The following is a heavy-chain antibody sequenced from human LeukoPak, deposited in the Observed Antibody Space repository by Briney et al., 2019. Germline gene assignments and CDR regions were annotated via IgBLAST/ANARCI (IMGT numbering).Heavy chain of an antibody. CDR2: ISYDGSNK. CDR1: GFTFSSYG. V-gene: IGHV3-30*18. J-gene: IGHJ6*03. CDR3: AKVGTYCSGGSCSNYYYYMDV. D-gene: IGHD2-15*01. Sequence: GRSLRLSCAASGFTFSSYGMHWVRQAPGKGLEWVAVISYDGSNKYYADSVKGRFTISRDNSKNTLYLQMNSLRAEDTAVYYCAKVGTYCSGGSCSNYYYYMDVWGKGTTVTVSS.